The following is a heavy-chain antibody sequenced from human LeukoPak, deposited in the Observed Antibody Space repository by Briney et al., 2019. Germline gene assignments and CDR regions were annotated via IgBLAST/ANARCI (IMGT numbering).Heavy chain of an antibody. D-gene: IGHD1-1*01. CDR3: ARALAGTAELDV. V-gene: IGHV1-8*01. CDR2: MNPNNGNT. CDR1: GYTFTSYD. J-gene: IGHJ6*04. Sequence: ASVKVSCKASGYTFTSYDIHWVRQVTGQGLEWMGRMNPNNGNTGDAQKFQGRVTMTRDPSISTAYMELSSLRSEDTGVYFCARALAGTAELDVWGKGTTVTVSS.